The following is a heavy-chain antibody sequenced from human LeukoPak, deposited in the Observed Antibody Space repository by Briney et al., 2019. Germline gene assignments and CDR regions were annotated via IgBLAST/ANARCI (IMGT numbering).Heavy chain of an antibody. V-gene: IGHV4-59*01. J-gene: IGHJ4*02. CDR2: IYYSGTT. Sequence: SETLSLTCTVSNGSISNSYWSWIRQPPGKGLEWIGYIYYSGTTNYNPSLKSRVTISVDTSKNQFSLNLGSVTTADTAVYYCVGHFYFAFDNWGQGTLVTVSS. CDR3: VGHFYFAFDN. CDR1: NGSISNSY. D-gene: IGHD2/OR15-2a*01.